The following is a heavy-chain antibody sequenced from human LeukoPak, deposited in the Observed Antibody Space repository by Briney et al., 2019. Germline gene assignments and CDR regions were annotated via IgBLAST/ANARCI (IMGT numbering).Heavy chain of an antibody. J-gene: IGHJ5*02. CDR2: IIPIFGTA. CDR3: ARRGITMVRGVWFDP. D-gene: IGHD3-10*01. CDR1: GYTFTGYY. V-gene: IGHV1-69*13. Sequence: ASVTVSCTASGYTFTGYYMHWVRQAPGQGLEWMGGIIPIFGTANYAQKFQGRVTITADESTSTAYMELSSLRSEDTAVYYCARRGITMVRGVWFDPWGQGTLVTVSS.